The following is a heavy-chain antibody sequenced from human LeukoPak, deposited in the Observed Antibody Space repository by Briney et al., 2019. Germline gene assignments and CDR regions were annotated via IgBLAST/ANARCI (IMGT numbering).Heavy chain of an antibody. D-gene: IGHD3-9*01. CDR2: MNPNSGNT. CDR1: GYTFTSYD. CDR3: ARGPPLYYDILTGYYLGY. V-gene: IGHV1-8*01. Sequence: ASVKVSCKASGYTFTSYDINWVRQATGQGLEWMGWMNPNSGNTGYAQKFQGRVTMTRNTSISTAYMELSSLRSEDTAVYYCARGPPLYYDILTGYYLGYWGQGTLVTVSS. J-gene: IGHJ4*02.